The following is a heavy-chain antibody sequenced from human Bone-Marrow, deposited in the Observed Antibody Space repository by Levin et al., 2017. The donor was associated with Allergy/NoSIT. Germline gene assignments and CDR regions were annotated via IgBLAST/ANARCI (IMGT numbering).Heavy chain of an antibody. Sequence: PGGSLRLSCAASEFTFINAWMSWVRQAPGKGLEWVGHIKSKTNGGTTDYAAPVKGRFTISRDDSKNTLYLQMNSLKTEDTAVYYCTSVGGGLFDYWGQGTLVTVSS. CDR2: IKSKTNGGTT. V-gene: IGHV3-15*01. CDR1: EFTFINAW. D-gene: IGHD1-26*01. CDR3: TSVGGGLFDY. J-gene: IGHJ4*02.